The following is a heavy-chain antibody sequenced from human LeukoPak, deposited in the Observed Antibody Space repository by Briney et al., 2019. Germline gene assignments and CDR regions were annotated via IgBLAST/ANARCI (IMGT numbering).Heavy chain of an antibody. D-gene: IGHD5-24*01. Sequence: GGSLRLSCAASGFTFTTDAMTWVRQAPGKGLEWVSGINWNGGSTGYADSVKGRFTISRDNAKNSLYLQMNSLRAEDTALYYCARVRNGYSYDAFDIWGQGTMVTVSS. CDR2: INWNGGST. CDR1: GFTFTTDA. CDR3: ARVRNGYSYDAFDI. V-gene: IGHV3-20*04. J-gene: IGHJ3*02.